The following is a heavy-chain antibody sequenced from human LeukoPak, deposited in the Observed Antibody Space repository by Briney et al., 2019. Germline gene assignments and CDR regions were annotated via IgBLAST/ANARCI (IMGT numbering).Heavy chain of an antibody. CDR1: GYGFSDVY. CDR3: ATSSTVTHTRDP. Sequence: GASVKVSCKASGYGFSDVYFNWVRQAPGQGREWMGWINPHSGASKYAQRFQGRVSMDASIDTAYLELSWLTSDDTAVYYCATSSTVTHTRDPWGPGTLVTVSS. D-gene: IGHD1-1*01. CDR2: INPHSGAS. J-gene: IGHJ5*02. V-gene: IGHV1-2*02.